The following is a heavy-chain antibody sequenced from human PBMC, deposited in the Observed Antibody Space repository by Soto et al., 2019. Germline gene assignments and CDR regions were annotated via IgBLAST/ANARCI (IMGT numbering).Heavy chain of an antibody. J-gene: IGHJ5*02. CDR3: ARSSVHIAAAGRLDL. D-gene: IGHD6-13*01. CDR1: GFAFRSHA. V-gene: IGHV3-30*14. Sequence: GSLRLSCTASGFAFRSHAMQWVRQAPGKGLEWVAVISSDGATKYVADSLKGRFTISRDNFESTMSLQMNNLRPEDTALYYCARSSVHIAAAGRLDLWGPGTLVTVSS. CDR2: ISSDGATK.